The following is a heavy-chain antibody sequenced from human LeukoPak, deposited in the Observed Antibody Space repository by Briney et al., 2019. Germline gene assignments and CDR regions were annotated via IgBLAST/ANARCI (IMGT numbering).Heavy chain of an antibody. Sequence: GGSLRLSCTASGFTFSNYAMSWVRQAPGKGLEWVSTVSGSDGSTYYADSVKGRFTISRDNSKNTLYLQMNSLRVEDTAIYYCAKGRGYCTGGSCYSDYWGQGTLVTVSS. CDR2: VSGSDGST. CDR1: GFTFSNYA. J-gene: IGHJ4*02. D-gene: IGHD2-15*01. CDR3: AKGRGYCTGGSCYSDY. V-gene: IGHV3-23*01.